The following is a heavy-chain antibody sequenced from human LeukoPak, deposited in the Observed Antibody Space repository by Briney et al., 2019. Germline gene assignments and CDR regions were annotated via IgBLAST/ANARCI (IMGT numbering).Heavy chain of an antibody. CDR1: GFTFSSYA. J-gene: IGHJ4*02. Sequence: GGSLRLSCAASGFTFSSYAMSWVRQAPGKGLEWVSNINWNGNYIGYAESVKGRFTISRDNAKNSLYLQMNSLRADDTAMYYCARGLMGGYPRFDYWGQGTLVTVSS. V-gene: IGHV3-20*04. D-gene: IGHD3-22*01. CDR2: INWNGNYI. CDR3: ARGLMGGYPRFDY.